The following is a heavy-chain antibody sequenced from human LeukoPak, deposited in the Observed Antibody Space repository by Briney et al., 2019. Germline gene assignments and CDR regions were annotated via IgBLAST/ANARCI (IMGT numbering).Heavy chain of an antibody. V-gene: IGHV4-4*07. CDR3: ARDSYDILTGRDAFDI. CDR1: GGSISSYY. Sequence: SETLSLTCTVSGGSISSYYWSWIRQPAGKGLEWIGRIYTSGSTNYNPSLKSRVTMSVDTSKNQFSLKLSSVTAADTAVYYCARDSYDILTGRDAFDIWGQGTMVTVSS. CDR2: IYTSGST. J-gene: IGHJ3*02. D-gene: IGHD3-9*01.